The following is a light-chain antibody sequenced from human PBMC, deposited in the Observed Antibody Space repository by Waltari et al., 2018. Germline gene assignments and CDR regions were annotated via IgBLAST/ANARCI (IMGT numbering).Light chain of an antibody. CDR1: QTINNNF. Sequence: IVLTQSPDTLSLSPGQRATLSCRASQTINNNFLVWYQQKPGQAPRLLIHGASSRATGFPDRFSGRGSGTDFTLTSSRLEPEDVAVYYCQQYDGSILTFGGGTKVEI. V-gene: IGKV3-20*01. CDR2: GAS. J-gene: IGKJ4*01. CDR3: QQYDGSILT.